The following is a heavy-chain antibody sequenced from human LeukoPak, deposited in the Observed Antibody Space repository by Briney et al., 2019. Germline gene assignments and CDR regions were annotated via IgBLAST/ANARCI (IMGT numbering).Heavy chain of an antibody. V-gene: IGHV3-23*01. CDR2: ISVSGGST. CDR1: GITFRGYS. CDR3: AKDSSGSYYHSDY. Sequence: PGASLTLACPDSGITFRGYSRSWFRQAPGKGLASVSPISVSGGSTYYADSVKGRFTISRDNTKNTLYLQMNSLRAAHTAVYYCAKDSSGSYYHSDYWGQGTLVTVSS. D-gene: IGHD1-26*01. J-gene: IGHJ4*02.